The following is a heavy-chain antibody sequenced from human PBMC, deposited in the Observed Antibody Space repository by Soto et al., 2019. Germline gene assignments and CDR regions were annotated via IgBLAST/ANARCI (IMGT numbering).Heavy chain of an antibody. V-gene: IGHV3-21*04. Sequence: LRLSCAASGFTFSSYSMNWVRQAPGKGLEWVSSISSSSSYIYYADSVKGRLTISRDNAKNSLYLQMSSLTADDTAIYYCVREGRGSFDFWGRGTMVTVSS. J-gene: IGHJ3*01. D-gene: IGHD5-12*01. CDR1: GFTFSSYS. CDR3: VREGRGSFDF. CDR2: ISSSSSYI.